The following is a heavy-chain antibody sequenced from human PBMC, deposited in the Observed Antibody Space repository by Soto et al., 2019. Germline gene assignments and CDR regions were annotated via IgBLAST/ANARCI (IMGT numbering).Heavy chain of an antibody. V-gene: IGHV4-4*02. CDR1: GGSMRNDDW. CDR2: ISHYGNT. D-gene: IGHD2-21*02. J-gene: IGHJ5*02. CDR3: AINGDCTSGICYVGWFDP. Sequence: QVRLQESGPGLVEPSGTLSLTCGVSGGSMRNDDWWSWVRQTPGKGLEWLGGISHYGNTNYNPSLKGRVTMSIDTSKNQFSLKVRSLTAADTAMYYCAINGDCTSGICYVGWFDPWGQGTLVSVSS.